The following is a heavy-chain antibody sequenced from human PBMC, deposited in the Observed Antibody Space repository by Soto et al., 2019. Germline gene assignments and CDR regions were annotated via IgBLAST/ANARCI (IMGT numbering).Heavy chain of an antibody. J-gene: IGHJ4*02. D-gene: IGHD1-26*01. Sequence: ASVKVSCKASGYTFTSYGISWVRQAPGQGLEWMGWISAYNANTNYAQKLQGRVTMTTDTSTSTSYMELRSLRSDDTAVYFCARDRLGATGDYWGQGTLVTVFS. CDR1: GYTFTSYG. V-gene: IGHV1-18*01. CDR3: ARDRLGATGDY. CDR2: ISAYNANT.